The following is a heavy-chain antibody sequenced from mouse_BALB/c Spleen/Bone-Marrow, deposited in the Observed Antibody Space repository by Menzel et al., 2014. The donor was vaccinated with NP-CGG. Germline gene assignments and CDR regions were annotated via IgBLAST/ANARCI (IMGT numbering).Heavy chain of an antibody. CDR3: ARYGYDGRYAMDY. Sequence: QVQLKQSGAELVKPGASVKLSCKASGYTFTCYWMHWVKQRPGQGLEWIGEINPSNGRTNYNEKFKSKATLTVDKSSSTAYMQLSSLTSEDSAVYYSARYGYDGRYAMDYWGQGTSVTVSS. D-gene: IGHD2-2*01. J-gene: IGHJ4*01. CDR1: GYTFTCYW. CDR2: INPSNGRT. V-gene: IGHV1S81*02.